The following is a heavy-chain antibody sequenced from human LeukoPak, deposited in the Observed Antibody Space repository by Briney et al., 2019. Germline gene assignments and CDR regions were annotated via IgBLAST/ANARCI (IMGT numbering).Heavy chain of an antibody. CDR3: ARGRRQQLVRGLDAFDI. CDR1: GGPFSGYY. D-gene: IGHD6-6*01. CDR2: INHSGST. J-gene: IGHJ3*02. Sequence: PSETLSLTCAVYGGPFSGYYWSWIRQPPGKGLEWIGEINHSGSTNYNPSLKSRVTISVDTSKNQFSLKLSSVTAADTAVYYCARGRRQQLVRGLDAFDIWGQGTMVTVSS. V-gene: IGHV4-34*01.